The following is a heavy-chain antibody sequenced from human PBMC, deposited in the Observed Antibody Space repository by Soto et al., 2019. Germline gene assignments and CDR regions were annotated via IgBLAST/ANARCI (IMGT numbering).Heavy chain of an antibody. D-gene: IGHD3-22*01. J-gene: IGHJ3*02. CDR2: IYFRGST. Sequence: PSETLSLTCSVSGDSISRIDYYWTWIRRHPEKGLEWIGNIYFRGSTYYSPSLESRLTISVDTSKNQFSLKLTSVTAADTAVYYCAREGGSYDSGGYLIRGAFDIWGQGTIVTVS. CDR3: AREGGSYDSGGYLIRGAFDI. CDR1: GDSISRIDYY. V-gene: IGHV4-31*03.